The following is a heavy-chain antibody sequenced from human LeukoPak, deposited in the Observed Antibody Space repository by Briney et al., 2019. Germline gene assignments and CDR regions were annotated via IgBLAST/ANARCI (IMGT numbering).Heavy chain of an antibody. CDR1: GGSFSGYY. V-gene: IGHV4-34*01. J-gene: IGHJ4*02. CDR3: ARSGYSSGWYEDY. D-gene: IGHD6-19*01. CDR2: INHSGST. Sequence: PSETLSLTCAVYGGSFSGYYWSWIRQPPGKGLEWIGEINHSGSTNYNPSLKSRVTISVDTSKNQFSLKLSSVTAADTAVYYCARSGYSSGWYEDYWGQGTLVTVSS.